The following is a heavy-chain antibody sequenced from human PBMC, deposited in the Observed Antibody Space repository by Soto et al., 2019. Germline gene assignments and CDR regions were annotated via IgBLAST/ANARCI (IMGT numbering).Heavy chain of an antibody. Sequence: GGSLRLSCVASGFTFSGYGMHWVRQAPGKGLEWVAVMSYDGSNKYYADSVKGRFTISRDNSKNMLYLQMNSLRTEDTAVYYCAKGSSSVYYYYYGIDVWGQGTTVTVSS. CDR1: GFTFSGYG. J-gene: IGHJ6*02. V-gene: IGHV3-30*18. CDR3: AKGSSSVYYYYYGIDV. CDR2: MSYDGSNK. D-gene: IGHD6-6*01.